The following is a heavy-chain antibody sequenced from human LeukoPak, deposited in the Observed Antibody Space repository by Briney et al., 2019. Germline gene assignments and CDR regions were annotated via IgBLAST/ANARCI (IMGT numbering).Heavy chain of an antibody. J-gene: IGHJ6*03. Sequence: GGSLRLSCAASGFSFSSYSMCWVRQAPGKGLEWLSYITSSSNSIYYADSVKGRFTISRDNAQNSLFLQMNSLRAEDTAVYYCARVSITGYYYYMDVWGKGTTVTVSS. CDR1: GFSFSSYS. CDR2: ITSSSNSI. V-gene: IGHV3-48*01. CDR3: ARVSITGYYYYMDV. D-gene: IGHD5-24*01.